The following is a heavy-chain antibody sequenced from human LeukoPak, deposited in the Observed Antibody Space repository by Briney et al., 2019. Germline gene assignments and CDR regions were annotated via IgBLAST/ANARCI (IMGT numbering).Heavy chain of an antibody. CDR2: IRYDTSNK. CDR3: AKDYQRAYYHGSGFDY. CDR1: GFTFSSYG. D-gene: IGHD3-10*01. Sequence: GGSLRLSCAASGFTFSSYGMHWVRQAPGKGLEWVAFIRYDTSNKYYADSVKGRFTISRDNSKNTLYLQMNSLRAEDTAVYYCAKDYQRAYYHGSGFDYWGQGTLVTVSS. V-gene: IGHV3-30*02. J-gene: IGHJ4*02.